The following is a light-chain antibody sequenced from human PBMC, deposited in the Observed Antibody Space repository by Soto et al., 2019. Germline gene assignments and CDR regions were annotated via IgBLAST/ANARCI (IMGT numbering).Light chain of an antibody. CDR2: GNS. J-gene: IGLJ1*01. CDR1: SSNIGAGYD. V-gene: IGLV1-40*01. CDR3: QSYDSSLSAYV. Sequence: VRTQPPSVSGAPGQRVTISCTGSSSNIGAGYDVHWYQQLPGTAPKLLIYGNSNRPSGVPDRFSGSKSGTSASLAITGLQAEDEADYYCQSYDSSLSAYVFGTGTKVTVL.